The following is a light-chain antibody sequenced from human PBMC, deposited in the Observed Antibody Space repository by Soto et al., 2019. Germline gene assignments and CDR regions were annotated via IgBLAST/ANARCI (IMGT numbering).Light chain of an antibody. J-gene: IGKJ2*01. CDR3: QQYQHTRP. CDR2: STS. V-gene: IGKV3-20*01. Sequence: EVGLKQSPGTLALSPGETGTLSCRATQRMDYRHVVWYQHKPCQAPRLRLYSTSSRAAGIPNRFRGRGSETDFKLAISGLEPEDFAVYYCQQYQHTRPLGPGTREEL. CDR1: QRMDYRH.